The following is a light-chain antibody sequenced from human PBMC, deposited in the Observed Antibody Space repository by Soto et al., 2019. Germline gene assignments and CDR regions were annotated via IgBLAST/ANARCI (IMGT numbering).Light chain of an antibody. CDR3: QTYNNGPPLN. Sequence: DIQMTQSPSSLSASVGDRVTITCRASQDMNNYLASYQQKPGKPPKLLIYAASTLQSGIPSRFSGGGSGTDFTLTINSLQHEDVATDYRQTYNNGPPLNFGHGTQV. CDR2: AAS. J-gene: IGKJ3*01. V-gene: IGKV1-27*01. CDR1: QDMNNY.